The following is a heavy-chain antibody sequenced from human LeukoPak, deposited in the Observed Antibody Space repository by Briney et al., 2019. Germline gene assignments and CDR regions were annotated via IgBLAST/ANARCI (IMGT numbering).Heavy chain of an antibody. D-gene: IGHD3-22*01. V-gene: IGHV1-2*02. CDR2: INPNSGGT. Sequence: ASVNVSCKASGYTFTGYYMHWVRQAPGQGLEWMGWINPNSGGTNYAQKFQGRVTVTRDTSISTAYMELSRLRSDDTAVYYCASTLDSIYDAFDIWGQGTMVTVSS. J-gene: IGHJ3*02. CDR1: GYTFTGYY. CDR3: ASTLDSIYDAFDI.